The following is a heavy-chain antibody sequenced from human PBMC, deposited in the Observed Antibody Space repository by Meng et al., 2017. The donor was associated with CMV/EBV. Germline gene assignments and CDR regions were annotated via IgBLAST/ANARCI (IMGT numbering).Heavy chain of an antibody. D-gene: IGHD4-11*01. V-gene: IGHV1-2*02. CDR1: GYTFTGYY. Sequence: ASVKVSCKASGYTFTGYYMHWVRQAPGQGLEWMGWINPNSGGTNYAQKFQGRVTMTRDTSISTAYMELSSLRSEDTAVYYCARETTVTTFSYYYYYGMDVWGQGTTVTVSS. J-gene: IGHJ6*02. CDR3: ARETTVTTFSYYYYYGMDV. CDR2: INPNSGGT.